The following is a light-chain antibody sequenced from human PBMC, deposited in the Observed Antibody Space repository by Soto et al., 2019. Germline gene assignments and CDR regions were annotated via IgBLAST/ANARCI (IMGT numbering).Light chain of an antibody. CDR2: GSS. CDR1: QSVSSD. CDR3: QQYNSWPPLT. Sequence: EIVMTQSPATLSVSPGERATLSCRASQSVSSDLAWYQQKPGQPPRLLIYGSSTRATGIPARFSGSGSGTEFTLTISRLQSEDFAVYYCQQYNSWPPLTFGGGTKVEIK. J-gene: IGKJ4*01. V-gene: IGKV3-15*01.